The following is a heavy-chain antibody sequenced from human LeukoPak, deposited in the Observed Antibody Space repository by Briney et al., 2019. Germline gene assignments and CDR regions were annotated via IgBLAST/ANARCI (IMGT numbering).Heavy chain of an antibody. V-gene: IGHV3-7*01. J-gene: IGHJ4*02. Sequence: GGSLRLSCAASGFTVSSNYMSWVRQAPGKGLEWVANINQDGSERYYVDSVKGRFTLSRDNAKNSLYLQMNSLRVEDTAVYYCARVTSGLDYWGQGTPVTVSS. CDR2: INQDGSER. CDR3: ARVTSGLDY. CDR1: GFTVSSNY.